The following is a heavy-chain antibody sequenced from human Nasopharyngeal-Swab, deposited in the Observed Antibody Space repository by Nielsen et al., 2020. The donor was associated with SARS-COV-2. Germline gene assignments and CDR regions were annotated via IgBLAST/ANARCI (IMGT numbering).Heavy chain of an antibody. D-gene: IGHD2-21*01. V-gene: IGHV3-53*01. CDR1: GFSVNSNY. J-gene: IGHJ6*02. CDR2: IYSGGAT. Sequence: GGSLRLSCVVPGFSVNSNYMSWVRQAPGKGLEWVSVIYSGGATYYADSVKGRFTISRDNSKNTLYLQMNSLRGEDTAVYYCARGDSFWGQGTTVTVSS. CDR3: ARGDSF.